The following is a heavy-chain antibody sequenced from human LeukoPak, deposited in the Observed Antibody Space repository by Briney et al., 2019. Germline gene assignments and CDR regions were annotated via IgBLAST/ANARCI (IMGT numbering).Heavy chain of an antibody. CDR3: ARLSGGSWSGTEHFSH. Sequence: GESLKISCEGSGYSFSLYWIAWVRHVPGKGLEWMGVIYPGDSHVLYGPSMQGRFTISSDKSINTAYLQWSSLEASDTAMYFCARLSGGSWSGTEHFSHWGQGTLVRVSS. V-gene: IGHV5-51*01. J-gene: IGHJ1*01. D-gene: IGHD6-13*01. CDR2: IYPGDSHV. CDR1: GYSFSLYW.